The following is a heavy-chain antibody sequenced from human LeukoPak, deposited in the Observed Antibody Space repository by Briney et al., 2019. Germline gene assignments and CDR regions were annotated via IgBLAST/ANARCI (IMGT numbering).Heavy chain of an antibody. CDR3: ARVLVKRVEPYVLDAFDI. Sequence: SETLSLTCTISGGSISTYYWSWIRQPPGKGLEWIGYIYYSGSANYNPSLKSRVTISIDTSKNQFSLKLSSVTAADTAIYYCARVLVKRVEPYVLDAFDIWGQGTMVTVSS. CDR2: IYYSGSA. V-gene: IGHV4-59*01. J-gene: IGHJ3*02. D-gene: IGHD2-8*01. CDR1: GGSISTYY.